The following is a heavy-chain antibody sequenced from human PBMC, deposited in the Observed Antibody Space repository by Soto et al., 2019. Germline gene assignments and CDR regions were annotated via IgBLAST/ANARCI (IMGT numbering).Heavy chain of an antibody. J-gene: IGHJ6*02. D-gene: IGHD3-10*01. CDR1: GYSFTSYW. Sequence: GESLKISCKGSGYSFTSYWIGWVRQMPGKGLEWMGIIYPGDSDTRYSPSFQGQVTISADKSISTAYLQWSSLKASDTAMYYCATEYYGSGSYYGGRWYYYGMDVWGQGTTVTVSS. V-gene: IGHV5-51*01. CDR2: IYPGDSDT. CDR3: ATEYYGSGSYYGGRWYYYGMDV.